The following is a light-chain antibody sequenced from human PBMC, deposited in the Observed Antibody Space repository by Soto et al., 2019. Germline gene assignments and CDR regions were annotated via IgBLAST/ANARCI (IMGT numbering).Light chain of an antibody. Sequence: EIVLTQSPGTLSLSPGERATLSCRASQSVSSSYLAWYQQKPGQAPRLLIYGASSRATGIPDRFSGSGSGTDFTLTISRLEPEDFGGYYCQQYGSSPTTFGQGTKVEIK. CDR3: QQYGSSPTT. J-gene: IGKJ1*01. CDR2: GAS. V-gene: IGKV3-20*01. CDR1: QSVSSSY.